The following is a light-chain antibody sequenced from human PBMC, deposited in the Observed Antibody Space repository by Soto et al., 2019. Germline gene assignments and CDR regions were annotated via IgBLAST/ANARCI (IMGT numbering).Light chain of an antibody. Sequence: QSALTQPASVSGSPGQSITIFCTETSSDIGAYNYVSWYQQHPGKAPKLMIYDVVNRPSGVSDRFSGSKSGNTASLTISGLQSEDEADYYCAAWDDSLNGVFFGGGTKLTVL. CDR1: SSDIGAYNY. CDR3: AAWDDSLNGVF. J-gene: IGLJ2*01. CDR2: DVV. V-gene: IGLV2-14*01.